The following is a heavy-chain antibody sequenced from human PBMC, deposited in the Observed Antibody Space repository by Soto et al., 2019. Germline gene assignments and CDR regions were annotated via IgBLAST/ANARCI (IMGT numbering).Heavy chain of an antibody. V-gene: IGHV3-23*04. J-gene: IGHJ3*02. CDR3: AKECWAGVAGLVAFDI. CDR1: GFTISGKKY. Sequence: DVQLVASGGGLLQPGESLRLSCAAFGFTISGKKYVAWVRQAPGKGLEWVSAISGSGGSTYYADSVKGRFTISRDNSKNLLYLQMTSLGAEDTAVYYCAKECWAGVAGLVAFDIWGQGTTVTVSS. CDR2: ISGSGGST. D-gene: IGHD6-19*01.